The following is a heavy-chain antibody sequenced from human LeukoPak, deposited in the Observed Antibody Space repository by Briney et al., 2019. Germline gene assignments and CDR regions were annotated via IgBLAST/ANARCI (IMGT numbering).Heavy chain of an antibody. D-gene: IGHD4-17*01. V-gene: IGHV3-74*01. CDR2: IKSDGSST. Sequence: PGGSLRLSRAASGFTFRSYWMHWVRLPPGKGLVWVSRIKSDGSSTSYADFVKGRFTISRDNAKSTLYLQMNSLRAEDTAVYYCARGDPTVTTTGSGGLDIWGQGTMVTVSS. CDR3: ARGDPTVTTTGSGGLDI. CDR1: GFTFRSYW. J-gene: IGHJ3*02.